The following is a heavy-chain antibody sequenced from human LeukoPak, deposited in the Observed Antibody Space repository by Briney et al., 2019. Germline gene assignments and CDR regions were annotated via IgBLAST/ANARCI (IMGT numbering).Heavy chain of an antibody. V-gene: IGHV1-2*02. CDR1: GYTFTGYY. CDR2: INPNSGGT. Sequence: ASAKVSCKASGYTFTGYYMHWVRQAPGQGLEWMGWINPNSGGTNYAQKFQGRVTMTRDTSISTAYMELSRLRSDDTAVYYCARPPEFWSGYPIDYWGQGTLVTVSS. D-gene: IGHD3-3*01. CDR3: ARPPEFWSGYPIDY. J-gene: IGHJ4*02.